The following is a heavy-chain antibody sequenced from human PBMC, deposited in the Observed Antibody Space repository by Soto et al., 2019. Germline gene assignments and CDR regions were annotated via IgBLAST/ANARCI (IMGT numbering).Heavy chain of an antibody. J-gene: IGHJ4*02. CDR2: INAGNGNT. CDR3: ARAGPRRITMVRGVIIPYFDY. D-gene: IGHD3-10*01. V-gene: IGHV1-3*01. CDR1: GYTFTSYA. Sequence: VQLVQSGAEVKQPGASVKVSCKASGYTFTSYAMHWVRQAPGQRLEWMGWINAGNGNTKYSQKFQGRVTITRDTSASTAYMELSSLRSEDTAVYYCARAGPRRITMVRGVIIPYFDYWGQGTLVTVSS.